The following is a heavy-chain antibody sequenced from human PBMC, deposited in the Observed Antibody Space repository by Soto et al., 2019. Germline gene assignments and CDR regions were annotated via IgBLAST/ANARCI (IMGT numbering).Heavy chain of an antibody. V-gene: IGHV3-23*01. CDR3: AKDYGSSRYFFDY. J-gene: IGHJ4*02. CDR2: ISGSGGNT. Sequence: VGSLRLSCAASGFTFTNYAMSRVRQAPGEGLEWVSTISGSGGNTHYADSVKGRFSISRDNSKNTLYIQMNSLRAEDTAVYYCAKDYGSSRYFFDYWGQGALVTVSS. CDR1: GFTFTNYA. D-gene: IGHD6-19*01.